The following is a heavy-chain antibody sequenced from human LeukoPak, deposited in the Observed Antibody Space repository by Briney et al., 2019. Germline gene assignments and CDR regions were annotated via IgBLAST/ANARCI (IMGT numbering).Heavy chain of an antibody. CDR1: GFTVSSNY. J-gene: IGHJ4*02. D-gene: IGHD6-19*01. CDR3: ASGDSGWLYYFDY. Sequence: PGRSLRLSCAASGFTVSSNYMSWVRQAPGKGLEWVSVIYSGGSTYYADSVKGRFTISRDNSKNTLYLQMNSLRAEDTAVYYCASGDSGWLYYFDYWGQGTLVTVSS. V-gene: IGHV3-66*01. CDR2: IYSGGST.